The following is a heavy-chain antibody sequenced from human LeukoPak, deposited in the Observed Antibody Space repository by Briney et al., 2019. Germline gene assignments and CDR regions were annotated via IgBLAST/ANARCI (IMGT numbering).Heavy chain of an antibody. CDR3: AKTFSLRSYFDY. Sequence: GGSLRLSCAASGFTLSTYSLSWVRQAPGKGLEWVSAISGSGGSTYYADSVKGRFTISRDNSKNTLYLQMNSLRAEDTAVYYCAKTFSLRSYFDYWGQGTLVTVSS. CDR2: ISGSGGST. CDR1: GFTLSTYS. V-gene: IGHV3-23*01. J-gene: IGHJ4*02.